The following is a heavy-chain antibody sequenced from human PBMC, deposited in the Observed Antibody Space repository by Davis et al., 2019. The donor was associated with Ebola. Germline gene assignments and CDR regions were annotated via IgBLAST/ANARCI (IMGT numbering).Heavy chain of an antibody. Sequence: MPSETLSLTCAVSGGSISSSNWWRWVRQPPGKGLEWIGEIYHSGSTNYNPSLKSRVTISVDKSKNQFSLKLSSVTAADTAVYYCARDRGWLQSNWFDPWGQGTLVTVSS. D-gene: IGHD5-24*01. V-gene: IGHV4-4*02. CDR1: GGSISSSNW. CDR3: ARDRGWLQSNWFDP. CDR2: IYHSGST. J-gene: IGHJ5*02.